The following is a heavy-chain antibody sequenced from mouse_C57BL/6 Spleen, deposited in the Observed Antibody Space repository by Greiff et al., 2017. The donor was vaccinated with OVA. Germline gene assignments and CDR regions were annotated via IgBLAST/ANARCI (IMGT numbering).Heavy chain of an antibody. V-gene: IGHV8-12*01. CDR1: GFSLSTSGMG. CDR3: ARALYSNYGGGYAMDY. D-gene: IGHD2-5*01. Sequence: QVTLKVSGPGILQSSQTLSLTCSFSGFSLSTSGMGVSWIRQPSGKGLEWLAHIYWDDDKRYNPSLKSRLTISKATSRNQVFLKITSVYTADTATYYCARALYSNYGGGYAMDYWGQGTSVTVSS. CDR2: IYWDDDK. J-gene: IGHJ4*01.